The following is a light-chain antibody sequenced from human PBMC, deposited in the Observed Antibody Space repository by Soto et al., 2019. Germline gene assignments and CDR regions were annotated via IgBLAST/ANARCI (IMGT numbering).Light chain of an antibody. V-gene: IGLV1-44*01. CDR3: AAWDDSLNVL. CDR1: SSNIGSKT. Sequence: QSALTQPPSASGTPRQRVTISCSGSSSNIGSKTVNWYQQLPGTAPKLLIYTNDRRPSGVPDRFSASKSGTSASLAISGLQSEDEADYFCAAWDDSLNVLFGGGTKLTVI. J-gene: IGLJ2*01. CDR2: TND.